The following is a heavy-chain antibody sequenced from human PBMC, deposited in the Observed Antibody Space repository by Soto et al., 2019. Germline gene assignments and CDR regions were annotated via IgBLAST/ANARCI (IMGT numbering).Heavy chain of an antibody. CDR2: ISYDGSNK. J-gene: IGHJ4*02. CDR1: GFTFSSYA. V-gene: IGHV3-30-3*01. Sequence: QVQLVESGGGVVQPGRSLRLSCAASGFTFSSYAMHWVRQAPGKGLEWVAVISYDGSNKYYADSVKGRFTISRDNSKNTLYLQMNSLRAEDTAVYYCAREYHYGDYPYFDYWGQGTLVTVSS. CDR3: AREYHYGDYPYFDY. D-gene: IGHD4-17*01.